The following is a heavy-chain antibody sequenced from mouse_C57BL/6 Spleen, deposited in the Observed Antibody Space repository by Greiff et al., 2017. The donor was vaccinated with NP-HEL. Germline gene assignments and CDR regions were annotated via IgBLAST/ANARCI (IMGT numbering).Heavy chain of an antibody. CDR1: GYTFTDYE. V-gene: IGHV1-15*01. D-gene: IGHD4-1*01. CDR2: IDPETGGT. CDR3: TRDLTGKKTLYAMDY. Sequence: QVQLKESGAELVRPGASVTLSCKASGYTFTDYEMHWVKQTPVHGLEWIGAIDPETGGTAYNQKFKGKAILTADKSSSTAYMELRSLTSEDSAVYYCTRDLTGKKTLYAMDYWGQGTSVTVSS. J-gene: IGHJ4*01.